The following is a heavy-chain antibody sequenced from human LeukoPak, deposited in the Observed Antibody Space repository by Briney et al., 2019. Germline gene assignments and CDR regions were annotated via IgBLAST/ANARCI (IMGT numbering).Heavy chain of an antibody. D-gene: IGHD2-2*01. Sequence: ASVKVSCKASGYSFTVYYLHWVRQAPGQGLEWMGWINSNSGDTKFAQKLQGRVTMTRDTSISTAYMELSSLISDDMAVCYCARDQGDYYCTSTSCSGGAFDFWGQGTMVTVSS. V-gene: IGHV1-2*02. J-gene: IGHJ3*01. CDR1: GYSFTVYY. CDR2: INSNSGDT. CDR3: ARDQGDYYCTSTSCSGGAFDF.